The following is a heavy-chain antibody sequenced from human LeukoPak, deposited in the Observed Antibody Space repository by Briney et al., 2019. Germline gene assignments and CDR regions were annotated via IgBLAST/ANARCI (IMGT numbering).Heavy chain of an antibody. J-gene: IGHJ3*02. Sequence: GRSLRLSCAVSGFTFSNYFMHWVRPAPGKGLEWVADIASDGSHTFYVESVKGRFTISRDNSKNTLYLQMNSLGPEDTAVYFCARERQDTVIHSGAFDIWGQGTMVTVSS. CDR2: IASDGSHT. CDR3: ARERQDTVIHSGAFDI. CDR1: GFTFSNYF. V-gene: IGHV3-30-3*01. D-gene: IGHD2-21*02.